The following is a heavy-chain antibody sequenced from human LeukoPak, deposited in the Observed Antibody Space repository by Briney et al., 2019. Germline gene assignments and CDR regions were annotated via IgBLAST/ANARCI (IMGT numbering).Heavy chain of an antibody. Sequence: VASVKVSCKASGYTFTSYDINWVRQATGQGHEWMGWMNPNSGNTGYAQKFQGRVTMTRNTSISTAYMELSSLRSEDTAVYYCARGLLWPTRAVDYWGQGTLVTVSS. V-gene: IGHV1-8*01. CDR3: ARGLLWPTRAVDY. CDR1: GYTFTSYD. D-gene: IGHD3-10*01. CDR2: MNPNSGNT. J-gene: IGHJ4*02.